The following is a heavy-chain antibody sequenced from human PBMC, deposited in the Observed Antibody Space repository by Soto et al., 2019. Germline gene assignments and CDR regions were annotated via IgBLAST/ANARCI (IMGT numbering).Heavy chain of an antibody. CDR1: GFTFSACT. V-gene: IGHV3-21*01. CDR2: ISSTGAYI. J-gene: IGHJ3*02. D-gene: IGHD6-6*01. CDR3: ARDYPVLYSSSVDALDI. Sequence: EVQLVESGGGLVKPGGSLRLSCLASGFTFSACTMDWVRQAPGKGLEWVSSISSTGAYIYYAESVTGRFTISRDNAKNSADLQMNSLGVEDTAVYYCARDYPVLYSSSVDALDIWGRGTLVTVSS.